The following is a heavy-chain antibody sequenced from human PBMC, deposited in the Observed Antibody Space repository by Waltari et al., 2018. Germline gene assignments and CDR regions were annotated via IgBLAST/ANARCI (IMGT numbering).Heavy chain of an antibody. V-gene: IGHV4-59*01. CDR2: IYYSRST. CDR3: ARVTGSSWGFDY. D-gene: IGHD1-26*01. CDR1: GGSTSSDY. J-gene: IGHJ4*02. Sequence: QVQLQESGPGRVKPPGTLSLTRTVPGGSTSSDYWSWIRQPTGKGLEWIGYIYYSRSTNYNPSLKSRVTISVDTSKNQFSLKLGSVTAADTAVYYCARVTGSSWGFDYWGQGTLVTVSS.